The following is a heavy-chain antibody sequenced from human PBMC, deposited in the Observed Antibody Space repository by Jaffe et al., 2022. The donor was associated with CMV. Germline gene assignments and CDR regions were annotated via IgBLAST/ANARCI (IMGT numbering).Heavy chain of an antibody. CDR1: GFTFSNAW. CDR2: IKSKTDGGTT. CDR3: TTDLGYYDSYYYMDV. J-gene: IGHJ6*03. Sequence: EVQLVESGGGLVKPGGSLRLSCAASGFTFSNAWMSWVRQAPGKGLEWVGRIKSKTDGGTTDYAAPVKGRFTISRDDSKNTLYLQMNSLKTEDTAVYYCTTDLGYYDSYYYMDVWGKGTTVTVSS. D-gene: IGHD3-22*01. V-gene: IGHV3-15*01.